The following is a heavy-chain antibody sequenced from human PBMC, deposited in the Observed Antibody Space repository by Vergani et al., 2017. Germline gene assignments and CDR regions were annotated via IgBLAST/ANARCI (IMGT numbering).Heavy chain of an antibody. J-gene: IGHJ4*02. CDR2: INPNSGGT. CDR1: GYTFTGYY. CDR3: GREVHHSSGYYYHFDY. V-gene: IGHV1-2*02. D-gene: IGHD3-22*01. Sequence: QVQLVQSGAEVKKPGASVKVSCKASGYTFTGYYMHWGRQAPGQGLEWMGWINPNSGGTNYAQKFQGRGTMTRVTSISTADMGLSRLLSDDTAVYYCGREVHHSSGYYYHFDYWGQGTLVTVSS.